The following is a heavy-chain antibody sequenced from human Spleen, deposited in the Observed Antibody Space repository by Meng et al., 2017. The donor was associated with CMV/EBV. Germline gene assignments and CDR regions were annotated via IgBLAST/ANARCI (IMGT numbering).Heavy chain of an antibody. CDR3: ASRPPGFDY. V-gene: IGHV4-39*07. J-gene: IGHJ4*02. Sequence: GSLRLSCTVSRGSISSSSYYWGWIRQPPGKGLEWIGSIYYSGSTYYNPSLKSRVTISVDTSKNQFSLKLSSVTAADTAVYYCASRPPGFDYWGQGTLVTVSS. CDR2: IYYSGST. CDR1: RGSISSSSYY.